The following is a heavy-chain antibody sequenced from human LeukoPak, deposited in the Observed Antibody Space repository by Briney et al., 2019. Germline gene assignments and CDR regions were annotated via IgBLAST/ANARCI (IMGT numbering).Heavy chain of an antibody. V-gene: IGHV3-23*01. CDR3: AKTRSSSVPSGSFDY. D-gene: IGHD6-13*01. CDR1: GFTFSSYA. CDR2: ISGSDGST. Sequence: DPGGSLRLPCAASGFTFSSYAMNWVRQAPGKGLEWVSAISGSDGSTYYADSVKGRFTISRDNSKNTLYLQMNSLRAEDTAIYYCAKTRSSSVPSGSFDYWGQGTLVTVSS. J-gene: IGHJ4*02.